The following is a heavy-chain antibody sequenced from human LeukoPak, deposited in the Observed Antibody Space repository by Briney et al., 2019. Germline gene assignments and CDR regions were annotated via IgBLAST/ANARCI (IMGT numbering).Heavy chain of an antibody. CDR1: GGSISSYY. Sequence: SETLSLTCTVSGGSISSYYWSWLRRPPGKGLEWIGYIYYSGSTNYNPSLKSRVTTSVDTSKNQFSLKLSSVTAADTAVYYCARSGILTGYYYFDYWGQGTLVTVSS. D-gene: IGHD3-9*01. V-gene: IGHV4-59*01. J-gene: IGHJ4*02. CDR3: ARSGILTGYYYFDY. CDR2: IYYSGST.